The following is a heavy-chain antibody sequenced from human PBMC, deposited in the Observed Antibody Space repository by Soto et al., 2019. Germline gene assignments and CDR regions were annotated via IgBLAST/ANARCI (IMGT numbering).Heavy chain of an antibody. J-gene: IGHJ4*02. D-gene: IGHD1-26*01. V-gene: IGHV3-7*03. CDR2: VNEDGSEK. CDR1: GFTFSSYY. Sequence: EVQLVESGGGLVQPGGSLRLSCAASGFTFSSYYMSWVRQAQGKVLEWVANVNEDGSEKYYVDSVKCRFTVSRDKVKNSLYLQMNGLRGEVPAVYYGGKWGGAGSDSRGQGTLVTVSS. CDR3: GKWGGAGSDS.